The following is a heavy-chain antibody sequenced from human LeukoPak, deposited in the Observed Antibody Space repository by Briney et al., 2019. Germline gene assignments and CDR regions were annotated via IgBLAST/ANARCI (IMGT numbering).Heavy chain of an antibody. Sequence: SETLSLTCTVSGGSISSYYWSWIRQPPGKGLEWIGYIYYSGSTNYNPSLKSRVTISVDTSKNQFSLKLSSVTAADTAVYYCARREWGLRHFDYWGQGTLVTVSS. CDR2: IYYSGST. CDR1: GGSISSYY. J-gene: IGHJ4*02. CDR3: ARREWGLRHFDY. D-gene: IGHD3-3*01. V-gene: IGHV4-59*08.